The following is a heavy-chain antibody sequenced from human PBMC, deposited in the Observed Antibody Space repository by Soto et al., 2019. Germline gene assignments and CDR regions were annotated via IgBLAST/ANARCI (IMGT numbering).Heavy chain of an antibody. CDR3: VNSPVEMATPKFYYYYGMDV. D-gene: IGHD5-12*01. CDR2: IIPIFGTA. J-gene: IGHJ6*02. V-gene: IGHV1-69*13. CDR1: GGTFSSYA. Sequence: SVKVSCKASGGTFSSYAISWVRQAPGQGLEWMGGIIPIFGTANYAQKFQGRVTITADESTSTAYMELSSLRSEDTAVYYCVNSPVEMATPKFYYYYGMDVWGQGTTVTVSS.